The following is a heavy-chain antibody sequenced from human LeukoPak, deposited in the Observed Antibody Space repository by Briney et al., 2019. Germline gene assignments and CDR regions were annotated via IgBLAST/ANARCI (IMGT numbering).Heavy chain of an antibody. CDR2: IYYTGST. CDR1: GGSISSYY. Sequence: PSETLSLTCTVSGGSISSYYWSWIRQPAGKGLEWIGYIYYTGSTNYNPSLKSRVTISVDTSKNQFSLKLSSVTAADTAVYYCARDRGDGYDYFWDYWGQGTLVTVSS. V-gene: IGHV4-59*01. J-gene: IGHJ4*02. CDR3: ARDRGDGYDYFWDY. D-gene: IGHD5-12*01.